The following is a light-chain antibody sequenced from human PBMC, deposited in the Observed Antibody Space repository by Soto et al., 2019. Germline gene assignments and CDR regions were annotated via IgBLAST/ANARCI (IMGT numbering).Light chain of an antibody. J-gene: IGKJ1*01. Sequence: EIVLTQSPGTLSLSPGEGATLSCRASQSVSSNYLAWFQQKPGQAPRLLIYGASSRATGIPDRFSGSGSGTDFTLPISRLETEDFAVYYCQQYGSSPWTFGQGTKVEIK. CDR1: QSVSSNY. CDR3: QQYGSSPWT. CDR2: GAS. V-gene: IGKV3-20*01.